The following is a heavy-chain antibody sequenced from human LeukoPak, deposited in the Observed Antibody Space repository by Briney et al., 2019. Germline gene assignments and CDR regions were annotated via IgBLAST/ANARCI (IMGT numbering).Heavy chain of an antibody. D-gene: IGHD1-26*01. J-gene: IGHJ4*02. CDR1: GFTFSSYA. CDR3: AKELSGSRERIQPAGY. Sequence: GGSLRLSCAASGFTFSSYAMSWVRQAPGKGLEWVSAISGSGGSTYYADSVKGRFTISRDNSKNTLYLQMNSLRAEDTAVYYCAKELSGSRERIQPAGYWGQGTLVTVSS. V-gene: IGHV3-23*01. CDR2: ISGSGGST.